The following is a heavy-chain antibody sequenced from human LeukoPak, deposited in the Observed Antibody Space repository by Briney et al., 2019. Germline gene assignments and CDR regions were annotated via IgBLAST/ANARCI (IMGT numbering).Heavy chain of an antibody. J-gene: IGHJ4*02. CDR1: GYTFTSYG. CDR2: ISACNGNT. CDR3: ARLSVTDYVWGS. V-gene: IGHV1-18*01. Sequence: ASVKVSCKASGYTFTSYGISWVRQAPGQGLEWMGWISACNGNTNYAQKLQGRVTMTTDTSTSTAYMELRSLRSDDTAVYYCARLSVTDYVWGSWGQGTLVTVSS. D-gene: IGHD3-16*01.